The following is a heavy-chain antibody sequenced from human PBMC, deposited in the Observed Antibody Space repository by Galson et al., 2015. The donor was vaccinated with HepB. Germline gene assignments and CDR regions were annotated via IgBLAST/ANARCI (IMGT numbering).Heavy chain of an antibody. D-gene: IGHD2-15*01. CDR2: INGHNGNT. CDR3: AREGGACSGSNCYSGSDY. V-gene: IGHV1-18*04. J-gene: IGHJ4*02. CDR1: GYTFTSYG. Sequence: SVKVSCKASGYTFTSYGIIWVRQAPGQGLEWMGWINGHNGNTYYANNLRGRVTMTTDTSTTTAYMELRSLTSDDTAVYYCAREGGACSGSNCYSGSDYWGQGTLVTVSS.